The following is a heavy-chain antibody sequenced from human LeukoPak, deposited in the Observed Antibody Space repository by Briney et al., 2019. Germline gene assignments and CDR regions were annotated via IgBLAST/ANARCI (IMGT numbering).Heavy chain of an antibody. CDR3: AKGSGKFDY. V-gene: IGHV3-43*02. CDR2: ISGDGVST. J-gene: IGHJ4*02. CDR1: GLPIADFA. Sequence: GGSLRLSCVASGLPIADFAMHWVRQAPGKGLEWVSLISGDGVSTFYADSVKGRFSISRDNSKNSLYLEMNSLRTEDAAMYYCAKGSGKFDYWGQGTLVAVSS.